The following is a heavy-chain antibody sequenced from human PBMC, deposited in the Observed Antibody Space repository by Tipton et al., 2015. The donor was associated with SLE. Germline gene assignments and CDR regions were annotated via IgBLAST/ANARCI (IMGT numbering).Heavy chain of an antibody. D-gene: IGHD3-16*01. J-gene: IGHJ5*02. CDR3: ARGVDVGA. CDR1: GYTFSDFA. CDR2: ISRSSRTT. Sequence: SLRLSCVGSGYTFSDFAMNWVRQAPGKGLEWVSYISRSSRTTFYADSVKGRFTVFRDVNSLYLQMNSLRVEDTAIYYCARGVDVGAWGQGTLVVVSS. V-gene: IGHV3-11*04.